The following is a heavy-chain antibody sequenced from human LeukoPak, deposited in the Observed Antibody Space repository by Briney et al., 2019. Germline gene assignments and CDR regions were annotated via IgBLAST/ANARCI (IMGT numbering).Heavy chain of an antibody. V-gene: IGHV4-38-2*02. D-gene: IGHD2-2*01. CDR3: ARDSKLYAAFDI. J-gene: IGHJ3*02. Sequence: PSETLSLTCTVSGYSISSGYYWGWIRQPPGKGLEWIGSIYHSGSTFYNPSVKSRVSISVDTSKKQFSLKLSSVTAADTAVYYCARDSKLYAAFDIWGQGTMVIVSS. CDR1: GYSISSGYY. CDR2: IYHSGST.